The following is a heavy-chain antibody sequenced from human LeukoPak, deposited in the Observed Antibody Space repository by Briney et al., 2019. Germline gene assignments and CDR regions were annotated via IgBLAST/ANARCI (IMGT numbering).Heavy chain of an antibody. CDR2: INWNGGST. CDR1: GFTFDDYG. CDR3: ARASMVVTPDY. D-gene: IGHD4-23*01. J-gene: IGHJ4*02. Sequence: GGSLRLSCAASGFTFDDYGMSWVRQAPGKGLEWVAGINWNGGSTRYADSVKGRFTISRGNAKNSLYLQMNSLRAEDTALYYCARASMVVTPDYWGQGTLVTVSS. V-gene: IGHV3-20*04.